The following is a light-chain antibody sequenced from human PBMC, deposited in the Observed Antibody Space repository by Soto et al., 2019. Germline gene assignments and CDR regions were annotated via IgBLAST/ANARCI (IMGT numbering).Light chain of an antibody. CDR1: QSVSSSY. CDR3: QQYGISPPIT. CDR2: GAS. Sequence: EIVLTQSPGTLSLSPGERATLSCGASQSVSSSYLAWYQQKPGQAPRLPIYGASSRATGIPDRFSGSGSGTDFTLTISRLEPEDFAVYYCQQYGISPPITFGQGTRLEIK. J-gene: IGKJ5*01. V-gene: IGKV3-20*01.